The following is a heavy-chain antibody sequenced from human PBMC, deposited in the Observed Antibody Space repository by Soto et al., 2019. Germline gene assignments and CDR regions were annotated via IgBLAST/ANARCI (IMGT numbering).Heavy chain of an antibody. Sequence: GASVKVSCKASGGTFSSYAISWVRQAPGQGLEWMGGIIPIFGTANYAQKFQGRVTITADESTSTAYMELSSLRSEDTAVYYCARDAIQGAAAGYSWFDPWGQGTLVTVSS. J-gene: IGHJ5*02. D-gene: IGHD6-13*01. CDR3: ARDAIQGAAAGYSWFDP. CDR1: GGTFSSYA. V-gene: IGHV1-69*13. CDR2: IIPIFGTA.